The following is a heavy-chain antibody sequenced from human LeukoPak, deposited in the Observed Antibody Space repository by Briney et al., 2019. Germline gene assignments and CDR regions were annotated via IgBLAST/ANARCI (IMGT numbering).Heavy chain of an antibody. V-gene: IGHV3-23*01. J-gene: IGHJ4*02. D-gene: IGHD6-13*01. Sequence: GALRLSCAASGFTFSSYDMTWVRQAPGRGLEWVSSIRPSGDNTYYGDSVKGRFTISRDNAKNSLYLQMNSLRAEDTAVYYCAKDRGEQQLVRDFDYWGQGTLVTVSS. CDR1: GFTFSSYD. CDR2: IRPSGDNT. CDR3: AKDRGEQQLVRDFDY.